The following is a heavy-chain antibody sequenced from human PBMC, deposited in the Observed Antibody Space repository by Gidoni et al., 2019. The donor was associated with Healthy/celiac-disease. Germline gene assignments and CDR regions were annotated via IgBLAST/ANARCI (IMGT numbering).Heavy chain of an antibody. J-gene: IGHJ6*02. CDR1: GFTFSSYG. D-gene: IGHD2-2*01. V-gene: IGHV3-33*01. Sequence: QVQLVESGGGVVQPGRSLRLSCAASGFTFSSYGMHWVRQAPGKGLECVAVIWYDGSNKYYADSVKGRFTISRDNSKNTLYLQMNSLRAEDTAVYYCARYCSSTSCYYYYGMDVWGQGTTVTVSS. CDR2: IWYDGSNK. CDR3: ARYCSSTSCYYYYGMDV.